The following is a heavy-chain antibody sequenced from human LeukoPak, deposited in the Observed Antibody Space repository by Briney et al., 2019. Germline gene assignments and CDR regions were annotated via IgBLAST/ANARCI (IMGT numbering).Heavy chain of an antibody. CDR2: IYSGGST. CDR3: ARGGGIAVAGLTFPFDY. CDR1: GFTVSSNY. J-gene: IGHJ4*02. V-gene: IGHV3-66*01. Sequence: PGGSLRLSCAASGFTVSSNYMSWVRQAPGKGLEWVSVIYSGGSTYYADSVKGRFTISRDNSKNTLYLQMNSLRAEDTAVYYCARGGGIAVAGLTFPFDYWGQGTLVTVSS. D-gene: IGHD6-19*01.